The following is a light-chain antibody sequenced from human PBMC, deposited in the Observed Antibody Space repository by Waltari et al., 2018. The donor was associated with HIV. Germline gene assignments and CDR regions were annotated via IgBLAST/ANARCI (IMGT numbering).Light chain of an antibody. V-gene: IGLV2-8*01. CDR2: EVN. CDR3: SSYAGSDNPYV. CDR1: SSDLRHYHY. J-gene: IGLJ1*01. Sequence: QSALTPPPSAPGSPGQSVTIPRPAPSSDLRHYHYVSWYQQYPRTAPEPIIFEVNKWPSGHPGRFSGSKPGDTASLTVSGLQAEDEADYYCSSYAGSDNPYVFGSGTKVTVL.